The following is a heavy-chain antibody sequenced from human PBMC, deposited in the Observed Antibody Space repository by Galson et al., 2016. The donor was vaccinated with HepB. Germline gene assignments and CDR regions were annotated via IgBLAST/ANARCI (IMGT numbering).Heavy chain of an antibody. Sequence: SLRLSCAASGFTFSNNWMTWVRQAPGKGLEWVANIKQDGSEKYYVDSVKGRFTISRDNAKNSLYLQMNSLRAEDTAVYFCARGPAATEVIYYHGLDVWGQGTTVTVSS. D-gene: IGHD2-2*01. CDR2: IKQDGSEK. CDR3: ARGPAATEVIYYHGLDV. CDR1: GFTFSNNW. V-gene: IGHV3-7*04. J-gene: IGHJ6*02.